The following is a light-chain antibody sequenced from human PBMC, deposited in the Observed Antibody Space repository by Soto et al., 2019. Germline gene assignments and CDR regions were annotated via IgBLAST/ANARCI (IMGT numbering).Light chain of an antibody. CDR3: MSYAGGNRFV. Sequence: QSAQTQPPSASGSPGQSVTISCAGTINDVGGYNYVSWYQQHPGKVPQLMIYQVTKRPSGVPDRFSASKSDTTASLTISGLQAEDEGDYYCMSYAGGNRFVFGTGTKVTVL. V-gene: IGLV2-8*01. CDR1: INDVGGYNY. CDR2: QVT. J-gene: IGLJ1*01.